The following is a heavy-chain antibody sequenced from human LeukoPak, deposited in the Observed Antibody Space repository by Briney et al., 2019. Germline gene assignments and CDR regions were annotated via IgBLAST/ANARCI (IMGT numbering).Heavy chain of an antibody. V-gene: IGHV4-34*01. D-gene: IGHD3-16*01. CDR3: AKDEYAYGGRTHPHFFNS. CDR2: INHSGST. CDR1: GFTFSSYW. J-gene: IGHJ4*02. Sequence: PGGSLRLSCAASGFTFSSYWMSWIRQPPGKGLEWIGEINHSGSTNYNPSLKSRVTISVDTSKNQFSPRLSSVTAADTAMYYCAKDEYAYGGRTHPHFFNSWGQGTLVTVSS.